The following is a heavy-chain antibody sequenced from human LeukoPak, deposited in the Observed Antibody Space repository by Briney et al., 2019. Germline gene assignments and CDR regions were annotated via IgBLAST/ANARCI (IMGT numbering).Heavy chain of an antibody. D-gene: IGHD6-13*01. Sequence: ASVKVSCKASGYTFTSYGISWVRQAPGQGLEWMGGISAYNGNTNYAQKLQGRVTMTTDTSTSTAYMELRSLRSDDTAVYYCARDIAAKLGNWFDPWGQGTLVTVSS. J-gene: IGHJ5*02. CDR3: ARDIAAKLGNWFDP. CDR2: ISAYNGNT. V-gene: IGHV1-18*04. CDR1: GYTFTSYG.